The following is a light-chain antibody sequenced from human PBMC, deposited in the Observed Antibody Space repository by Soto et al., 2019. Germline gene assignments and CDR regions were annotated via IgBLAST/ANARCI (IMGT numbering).Light chain of an antibody. Sequence: QSVLTQPPSVSAAPGQKVTISCSGSSSNTGNNYVAWYQHLPGTAPKLLIYENNKRPSGIPDRFSGSKSGTSATLGITGLQTGDEADYYCGTWDTSLSAGVFGGGTQLTVL. CDR1: SSNTGNNY. J-gene: IGLJ2*01. CDR3: GTWDTSLSAGV. V-gene: IGLV1-51*02. CDR2: ENN.